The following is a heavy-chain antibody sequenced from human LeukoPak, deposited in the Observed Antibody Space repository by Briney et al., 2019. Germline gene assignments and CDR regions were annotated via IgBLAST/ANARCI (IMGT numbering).Heavy chain of an antibody. V-gene: IGHV4-38-2*01. J-gene: IGHJ5*02. CDR2: IYHSGST. D-gene: IGHD3-10*01. CDR3: ARHPMVRGVIIKFDP. Sequence: KPSETLSLTCAVSGYSISSGYYWGWIRQPPGKGLEWIGSIYHSGSTYYNPSLKSRVTISVDTSKNQFSLKLSSVTAADTAMYYCARHPMVRGVIIKFDPWGQGTLVTVSS. CDR1: GYSISSGYY.